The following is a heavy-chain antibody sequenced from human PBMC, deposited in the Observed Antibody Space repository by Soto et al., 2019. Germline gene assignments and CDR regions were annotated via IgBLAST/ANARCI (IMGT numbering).Heavy chain of an antibody. J-gene: IGHJ3*02. CDR3: AQDPGGELSNAFDI. CDR1: GFTFSSYG. CDR2: ISYDGSNK. V-gene: IGHV3-30*18. Sequence: QVQLVESGGGVVQPGRSLRLSCAASGFTFSSYGMHWVRQAPGKGLEWVAVISYDGSNKYYADSVKGRFTISRDNSKNTLYLQMKSLRAEDTAVYYCAQDPGGELSNAFDIWGQGTMVTVSS. D-gene: IGHD3-16*02.